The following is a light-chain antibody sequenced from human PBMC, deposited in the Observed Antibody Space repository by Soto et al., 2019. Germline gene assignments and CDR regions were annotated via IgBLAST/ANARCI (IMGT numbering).Light chain of an antibody. V-gene: IGKV3-20*01. J-gene: IGKJ4*01. CDR3: QQYGSSPT. CDR2: GAS. CDR1: QSVSSSY. Sequence: EIVLTQSPGTLSLSPGERATLSCRASQSVSSSYSAWYQQKPGQAPRLLIYGASSRATGIPDRFSGSGSGTDFTLTISRLEPEDFVVYYCQQYGSSPTFGGGTKVEIK.